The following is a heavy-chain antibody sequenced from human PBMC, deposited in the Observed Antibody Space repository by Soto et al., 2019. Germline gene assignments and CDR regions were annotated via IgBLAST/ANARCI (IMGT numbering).Heavy chain of an antibody. CDR1: GFTFSSYA. CDR2: ISYDGSNK. CDR3: VRVSYYGSGSYNNLYYYYGMDV. Sequence: GGSLRLSCAASGFTFSSYAMHWVRQAPGKGLECVAVISYDGSNKYYADSVKGRFTISRDNSKNTLYLQMNSLRAEDTAVYYCVRVSYYGSGSYNNLYYYYGMDVWGQGTTVTVSS. J-gene: IGHJ6*02. D-gene: IGHD3-10*01. V-gene: IGHV3-30-3*01.